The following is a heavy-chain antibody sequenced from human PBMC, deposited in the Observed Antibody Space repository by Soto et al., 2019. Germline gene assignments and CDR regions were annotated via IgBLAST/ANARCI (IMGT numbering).Heavy chain of an antibody. CDR2: INPDSGGT. Sequence: ASVKVSCKASGYTFTGYYMHWVRQAPGQGLEWMGWINPDSGGTNYAQKFQGWVTMTRDTSISTAYMELSRLRSDDTAVYYCARASHIVVVVAATRGAFDIWGQGTTVTVS. J-gene: IGHJ3*02. V-gene: IGHV1-2*04. CDR3: ARASHIVVVVAATRGAFDI. CDR1: GYTFTGYY. D-gene: IGHD2-15*01.